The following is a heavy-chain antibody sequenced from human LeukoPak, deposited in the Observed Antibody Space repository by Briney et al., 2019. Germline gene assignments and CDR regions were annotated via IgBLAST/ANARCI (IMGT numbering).Heavy chain of an antibody. CDR2: VFYGAT. CDR3: ALYYYGSGSYYRGGY. V-gene: IGHV4-39*07. CDR1: GGSISSSIYY. J-gene: IGHJ4*02. D-gene: IGHD3-10*01. Sequence: SETLSLTCIVSGGSISSSIYYWAWVRQPPGKGLEWIGTVFYGATQYSPSLRSRVTISIDTSTNQFSLKLSSVTAADTAVYYCALYYYGSGSYYRGGYWGQGTLVTVSS.